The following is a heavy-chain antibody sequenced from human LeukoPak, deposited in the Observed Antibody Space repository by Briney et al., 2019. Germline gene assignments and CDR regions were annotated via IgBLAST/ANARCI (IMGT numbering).Heavy chain of an antibody. Sequence: SETLSLTCTVSGGSVSSGSYYWSWIRQPPGKGLEWIGYIYYSGSTNYNPSLKSRVTISVDTSKNQFSLKLSSVTAADTAVYYCARARSTFGDSNPSDFDYWGQGTLVTVSS. CDR2: IYYSGST. V-gene: IGHV4-61*01. CDR1: GGSVSSGSYY. CDR3: ARARSTFGDSNPSDFDY. D-gene: IGHD4-17*01. J-gene: IGHJ4*02.